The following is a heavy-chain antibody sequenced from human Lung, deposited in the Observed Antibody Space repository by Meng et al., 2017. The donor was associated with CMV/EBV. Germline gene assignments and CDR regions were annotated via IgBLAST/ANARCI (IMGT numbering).Heavy chain of an antibody. CDR1: GYTFTSYN. J-gene: IGHJ6*02. V-gene: IGHV1-46*01. CDR2: INPSDRWT. CDR3: ARAGVLPSDPTANRYYGLDV. D-gene: IGHD1-14*01. Sequence: ASVXVSXKASGYTFTSYNMHWVRQAPGQGLEWMGMINPSDRWTTYAQRFQGRVTMTTDTSTSTVYMELSSLRSDDTAVYYCARAGVLPSDPTANRYYGLDVWXQGTXVTVSS.